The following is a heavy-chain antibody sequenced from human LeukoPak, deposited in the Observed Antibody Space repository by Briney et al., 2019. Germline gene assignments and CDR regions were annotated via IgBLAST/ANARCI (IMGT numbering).Heavy chain of an antibody. J-gene: IGHJ4*02. Sequence: SETLSLTCAVYGGSFSGYYWSWIRQPPGKGLEWIGEINHSGSTNYNPSLKSRVTISVDTSRNQFSLKLSSVTAADTAVYYCVTGTTVPGYWGQGTPVTVSS. CDR3: VTGTTVPGY. CDR2: INHSGST. V-gene: IGHV4-34*01. D-gene: IGHD1-7*01. CDR1: GGSFSGYY.